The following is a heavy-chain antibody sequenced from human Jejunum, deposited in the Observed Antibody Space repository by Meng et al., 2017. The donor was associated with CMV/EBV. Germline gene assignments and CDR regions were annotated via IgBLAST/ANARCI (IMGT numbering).Heavy chain of an antibody. J-gene: IGHJ4*02. V-gene: IGHV4-61*02. D-gene: IGHD5-12*01. CDR1: AGSMRRGFDY. Sequence: QGQPQAAGPGWGKPSLPLSLCWSVSAGSMRRGFDYWNWIRQPAGKGLEWIGRIYTSGSTNYNPSLKSRVTISVDTSKNQFSLKLSSVTAADTAVYYCARERGVAAIYNFDYWGQGTLVTVSS. CDR2: IYTSGST. CDR3: ARERGVAAIYNFDY.